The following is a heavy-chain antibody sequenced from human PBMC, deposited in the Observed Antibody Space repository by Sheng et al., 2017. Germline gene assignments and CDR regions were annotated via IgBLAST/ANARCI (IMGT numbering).Heavy chain of an antibody. CDR3: ARDPGSGWSKGPDYFEY. V-gene: IGHV3-21*01. CDR2: ISSSSSYI. CDR1: GFTFSTYS. J-gene: IGHJ4*02. D-gene: IGHD6-19*01. Sequence: EVQLVESGGGLVKPGGSLRLSCAASGFTFSTYSMNWVRQAPGKGLEWVSAISSSSSYIYYADSVKGRFTISRDNAKNSLYLQMNSLRAEDTAVYYCARDPGSGWSKGPDYFEYWGQGTLVTVSS.